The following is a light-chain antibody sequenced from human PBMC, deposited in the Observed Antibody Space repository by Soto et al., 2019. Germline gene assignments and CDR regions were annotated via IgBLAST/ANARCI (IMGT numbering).Light chain of an antibody. CDR3: QLYGSSLGS. Sequence: EIVLTQSPGTLSLSPGERATLSCRASQSVSSSYLAWYQKKPGQAPRLLIYGASNRATGIPDRFSGSGSGTDFALPITRLDPEDFAVYYCQLYGSSLGSFGPGTKVDIK. CDR1: QSVSSSY. J-gene: IGKJ3*01. CDR2: GAS. V-gene: IGKV3-20*01.